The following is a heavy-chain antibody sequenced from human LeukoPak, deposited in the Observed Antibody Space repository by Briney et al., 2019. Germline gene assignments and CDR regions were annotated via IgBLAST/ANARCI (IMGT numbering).Heavy chain of an antibody. CDR1: GGSFSGYY. CDR2: INHSGST. D-gene: IGHD3-10*01. V-gene: IGHV4-34*01. Sequence: SETLSLTCAVYGGSFSGYYWSWIRQPPGKGLEWIGEINHSGSTNYNPSLKSRVTITVDTSKSQFSLKLSSVTAADTAVYYCARSRGGTMVRGVPYYFDYWGQGTLVTVSS. CDR3: ARSRGGTMVRGVPYYFDY. J-gene: IGHJ4*02.